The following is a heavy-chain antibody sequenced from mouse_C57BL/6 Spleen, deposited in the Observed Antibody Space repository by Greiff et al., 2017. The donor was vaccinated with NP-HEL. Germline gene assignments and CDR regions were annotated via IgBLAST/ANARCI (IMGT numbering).Heavy chain of an antibody. J-gene: IGHJ4*01. CDR2: IRNKANGYTT. D-gene: IGHD1-1*01. V-gene: IGHV7-3*01. CDR3: ARWDYGSSDAMDY. Sequence: EVQVVESGGGLVQPGGSLSLSCAASGFTFTDYYMSWVRQPPGKALEWLGFIRNKANGYTTEYSASVKGRFTISRDNSQSILYLQMNALRAEDSATYYCARWDYGSSDAMDYWGQGTSVTVSS. CDR1: GFTFTDYY.